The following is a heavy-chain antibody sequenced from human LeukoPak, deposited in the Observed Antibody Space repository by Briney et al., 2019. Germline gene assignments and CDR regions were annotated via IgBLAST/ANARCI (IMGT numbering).Heavy chain of an antibody. J-gene: IGHJ4*02. CDR2: IKKEGREK. CDR3: ATGRRLPY. CDR1: GLTVRDGW. V-gene: IGHV3-7*01. Sequence: GGCLRLSCAASGLTVRDGWMSWVRQAPGEGRELVANIKKEGREKHYVVSVKRRVTISREKAKKSLYLQMNRLRAERTWVDYCATGRRLPYWGQGTLVTVSS.